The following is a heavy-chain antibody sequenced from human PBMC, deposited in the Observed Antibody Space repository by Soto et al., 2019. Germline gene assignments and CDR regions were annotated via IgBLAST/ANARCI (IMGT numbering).Heavy chain of an antibody. Sequence: SETLSLTCAVYGASFSGYQWTGIRQTPGKGLEWIGEINDSGNINYNPSLKSRVTISVDTSKNQFSLKLSSVTAADTAVYYCAATLRALAYCGGDCYRFDPWGQGTLVTVSS. CDR3: AATLRALAYCGGDCYRFDP. D-gene: IGHD2-21*01. V-gene: IGHV4-34*01. CDR2: INDSGNI. CDR1: GASFSGYQ. J-gene: IGHJ5*02.